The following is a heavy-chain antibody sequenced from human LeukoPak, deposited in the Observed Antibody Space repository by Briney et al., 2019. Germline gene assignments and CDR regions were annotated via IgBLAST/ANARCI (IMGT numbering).Heavy chain of an antibody. CDR3: ARSPGDYSGAQDY. CDR1: GGSISSGSDY. CDR2: VYYSGST. V-gene: IGHV4-39*01. J-gene: IGHJ4*02. Sequence: SETLSLTCFVSGGSISSGSDYWGRVRQPPGKGLEWIGSVYYSGSTYYNPSLRSRVTISVDTSKNQFSLKLNSATAADTAVYYCARSPGDYSGAQDYWGQGTLVTVSS. D-gene: IGHD3-10*01.